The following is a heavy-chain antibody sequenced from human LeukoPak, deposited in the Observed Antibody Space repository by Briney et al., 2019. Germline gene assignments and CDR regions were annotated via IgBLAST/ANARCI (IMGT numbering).Heavy chain of an antibody. V-gene: IGHV3-7*01. Sequence: PGGSLLLSCAAAGFTVRSNWMGWVSLALGKGLDWVANINQDGSEKNYVDSVKGRLTISRDNAKNSLYLQIDSLRADDTAVYYCVRDSCVNWGFSVRGDWGKGTMVIVSS. CDR1: GFTVRSNW. D-gene: IGHD7-27*01. CDR3: VRDSCVNWGFSVRGD. J-gene: IGHJ4*02. CDR2: INQDGSEK.